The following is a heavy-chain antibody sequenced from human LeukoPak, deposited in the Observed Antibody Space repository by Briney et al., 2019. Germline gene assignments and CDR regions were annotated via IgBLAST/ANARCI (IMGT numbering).Heavy chain of an antibody. J-gene: IGHJ3*02. CDR2: INHSGST. V-gene: IGHV4-34*01. Sequence: SETLSLTCTVSGGSISSYYWSWIRQPPGKGLEWIGEINHSGSTNYNPSLKSRVTISVDTSKNQFSLKLSSVTAADTAVYYCARERIAGAFDIWGQGTMVTVSS. D-gene: IGHD2-21*01. CDR1: GGSISSYY. CDR3: ARERIAGAFDI.